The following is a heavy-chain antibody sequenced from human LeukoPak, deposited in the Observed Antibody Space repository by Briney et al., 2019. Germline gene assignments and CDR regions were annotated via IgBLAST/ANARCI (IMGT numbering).Heavy chain of an antibody. CDR2: IYSGGST. CDR3: ARDLPFDP. J-gene: IGHJ5*02. CDR1: GFPFSSNY. V-gene: IGHV3-66*02. Sequence: GSLSLPCAASGFPFSSNYMSWVRQAPGKGLEWVSVIYSGGSTYYADSVKGRFTISRDNSKNTLYLQMNSLRAEDTAVYYCARDLPFDPWGQGTLVTVSS.